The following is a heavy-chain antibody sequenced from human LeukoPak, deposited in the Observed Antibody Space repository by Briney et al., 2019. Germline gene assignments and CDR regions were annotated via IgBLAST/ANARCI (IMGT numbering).Heavy chain of an antibody. J-gene: IGHJ5*02. CDR3: ARGSGSGWPLDR. CDR2: MYAGGTT. D-gene: IGHD6-19*01. CDR1: GVIVSRNF. Sequence: GGSLRLSCAASGVIVSRNFMSWVRQAPGKGLQWVATMYAGGTTDYSDSVRGRFHISRDSSNNTLSLQINSLRAEDTAVYYCARGSGSGWPLDRWSQGALVTVSS. V-gene: IGHV3-53*01.